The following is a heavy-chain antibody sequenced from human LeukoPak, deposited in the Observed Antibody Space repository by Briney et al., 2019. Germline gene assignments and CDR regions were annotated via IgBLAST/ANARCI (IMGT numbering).Heavy chain of an antibody. Sequence: PSETLSLTCTVSGGSISSYYWSWIRQPPGKGLEWIGYIYYSGSTNYNPSLKSRVTISVDTSKNQFSLKLSSVTAADTAVYYCARGAPYPYYGMDVWGQGTTVTVSS. V-gene: IGHV4-59*12. J-gene: IGHJ6*02. CDR3: ARGAPYPYYGMDV. D-gene: IGHD2-21*01. CDR2: IYYSGST. CDR1: GGSISSYY.